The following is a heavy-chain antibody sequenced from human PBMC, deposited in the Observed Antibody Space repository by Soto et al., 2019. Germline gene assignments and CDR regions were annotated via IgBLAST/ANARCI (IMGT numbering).Heavy chain of an antibody. V-gene: IGHV3-23*01. Sequence: GGSLRLSCAASGFTFSSYAMSWVRQAPGKGLEWVSAISSSGSSTYYADSVKGRFTISRDNAKNTLYLQMNSLRAEDTAVYYCARDDDSFDYWGQGTLVTVSS. CDR1: GFTFSSYA. D-gene: IGHD3-16*01. J-gene: IGHJ4*02. CDR2: ISSSGSST. CDR3: ARDDDSFDY.